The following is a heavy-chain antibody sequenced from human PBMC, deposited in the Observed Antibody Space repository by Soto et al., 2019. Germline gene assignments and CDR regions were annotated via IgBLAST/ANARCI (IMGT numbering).Heavy chain of an antibody. J-gene: IGHJ4*02. D-gene: IGHD3-22*01. CDR1: GGSISSSNYY. V-gene: IGHV4-39*01. CDR3: ARHYYATYYFDY. Sequence: QLQLQDSGPRLVKPSETLSLTCTVSGGSISSSNYYWGCIRQPPGKRMEWIGSIYSGGSTYYIPYLKSRLTMSVDTSKNQFSLKLTSVTAADTAVFYCARHYYATYYFDYWGQGTLVTVSS. CDR2: IYSGGST.